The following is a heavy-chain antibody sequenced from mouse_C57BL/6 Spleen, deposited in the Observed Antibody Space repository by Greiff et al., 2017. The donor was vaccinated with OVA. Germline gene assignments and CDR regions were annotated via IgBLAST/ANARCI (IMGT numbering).Heavy chain of an antibody. CDR1: GYTFTSYW. J-gene: IGHJ4*01. CDR2: IYPGSGST. V-gene: IGHV1-55*01. D-gene: IGHD1-1*01. CDR3: ARGYYGSFYAMDY. Sequence: QVQLQQPGAELVKPGASVKMSCKASGYTFTSYWLTWVKQRPGQGLEWIGDIYPGSGSTNYNEKFKSKATLTVDTSSSTAYMQLSSLTSEDSAVYYCARGYYGSFYAMDYWGQGTSVTVSS.